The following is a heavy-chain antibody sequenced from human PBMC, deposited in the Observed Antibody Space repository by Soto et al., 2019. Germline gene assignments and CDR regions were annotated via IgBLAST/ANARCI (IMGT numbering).Heavy chain of an antibody. Sequence: SETLSLTCTVSGGSISSYYWSWIRQPPGKGLEWIGYIYYSGSTNYNPSLKSRVTISVDTSKNQFSLKLSSVTAAGTAVYYCARALRYFDWPPLYYGMDVWGQGTTVTVSS. D-gene: IGHD3-9*01. CDR2: IYYSGST. J-gene: IGHJ6*02. V-gene: IGHV4-59*01. CDR1: GGSISSYY. CDR3: ARALRYFDWPPLYYGMDV.